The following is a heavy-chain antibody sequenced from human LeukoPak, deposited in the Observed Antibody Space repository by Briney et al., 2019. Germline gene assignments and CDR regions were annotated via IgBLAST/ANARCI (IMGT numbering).Heavy chain of an antibody. CDR1: GYTFTSYD. D-gene: IGHD3-10*01. J-gene: IGHJ4*02. Sequence: ASVKVSCKASGYTFTSYDINWVRQATGQGPEWMGWMNPNSGNTGYAQKFQGRVTMTRNTSISTAYMELSSLRSEDTAVYYCAVGTYYYGSGSFYWGQGTLVTVSS. CDR2: MNPNSGNT. CDR3: AVGTYYYGSGSFY. V-gene: IGHV1-8*01.